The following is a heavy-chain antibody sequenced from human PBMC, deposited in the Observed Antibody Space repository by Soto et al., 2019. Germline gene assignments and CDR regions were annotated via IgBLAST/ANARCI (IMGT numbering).Heavy chain of an antibody. D-gene: IGHD6-19*01. V-gene: IGHV2-70*04. CDR2: IGWDDDK. Sequence: SGPTLVNPTQTLTLTCTFSGFSLSTSGMRVSWIRQPPGKALEWLARIGWDDDKFYSTSLKTRLTISKDTSKNQVVLTMTNMDPVDTATYYCAVDPVAGTHYWGQGTLVTVSS. CDR3: AVDPVAGTHY. J-gene: IGHJ4*02. CDR1: GFSLSTSGMR.